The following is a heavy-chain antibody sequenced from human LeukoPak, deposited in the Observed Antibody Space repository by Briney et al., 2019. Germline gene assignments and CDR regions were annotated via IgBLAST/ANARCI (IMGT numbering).Heavy chain of an antibody. CDR1: GFTFSSYG. J-gene: IGHJ4*02. Sequence: GGSLRLSCAASGFTFSSYGVHWVRQAPGKGLEWVAVISSDGSNKYYADSVKGRFTISRDNSKNTLYLQMNSLRAEDTAVYYCAKASYYYDSSGYYFSYWGQGTLVTVSS. D-gene: IGHD3-22*01. CDR2: ISSDGSNK. CDR3: AKASYYYDSSGYYFSY. V-gene: IGHV3-30*18.